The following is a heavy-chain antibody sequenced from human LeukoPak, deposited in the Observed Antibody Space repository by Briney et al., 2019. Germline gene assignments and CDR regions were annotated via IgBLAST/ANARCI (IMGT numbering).Heavy chain of an antibody. D-gene: IGHD3-10*01. CDR2: IYSGGSGST. J-gene: IGHJ4*02. V-gene: IGHV3-66*04. CDR3: ARQASSGSYYDDY. CDR1: GFTVSSSY. Sequence: PGGSLRLSCAASGFTVSSSYMSWVRQAPGKGLEWVSVIYSGGSGSTYYADSVKGRFTISRDNSKNTLNLQMNSLRAEDTAVYYCARQASSGSYYDDYWGQGTLVTVSS.